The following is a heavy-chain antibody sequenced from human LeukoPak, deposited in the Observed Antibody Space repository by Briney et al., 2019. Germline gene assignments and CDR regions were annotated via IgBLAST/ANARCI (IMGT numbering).Heavy chain of an antibody. CDR2: FYNSGRS. CDR1: GGSISSGRYY. CDR3: TRGAGWLIDY. Sequence: PSETLSLTCTVSGGSISSGRYYWSWIRQPPGKGLEWIGYFYNSGRSTYNPSLKSRVTISADTSKNHFSLKLNSVTTADTAVYYCTRGAGWLIDYWGQGILVTVSS. V-gene: IGHV4-61*03. D-gene: IGHD3-16*01. J-gene: IGHJ4*02.